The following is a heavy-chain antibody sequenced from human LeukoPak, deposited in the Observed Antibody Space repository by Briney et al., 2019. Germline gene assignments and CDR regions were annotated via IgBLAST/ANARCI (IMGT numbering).Heavy chain of an antibody. CDR2: INTKTGRT. CDR3: ARADFIDAGPYLIAP. D-gene: IGHD3-3*01. J-gene: IGHJ5*02. Sequence: APVRASCKTSRYTFTDSYILWVPQAAGHRLECMGWINTKTGRTRYALTFQGRVTLTRDPSITTVYMDMAWLTSDDTGIYFCARADFIDAGPYLIAPWGQGTLVTVSS. CDR1: RYTFTDSY. V-gene: IGHV1-2*02.